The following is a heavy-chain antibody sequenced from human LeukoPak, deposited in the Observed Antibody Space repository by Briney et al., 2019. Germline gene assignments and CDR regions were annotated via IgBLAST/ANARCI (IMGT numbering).Heavy chain of an antibody. J-gene: IGHJ6*03. CDR2: IYISGSGST. V-gene: IGHV4-4*07. D-gene: IGHD6-19*01. CDR1: GGSISSYY. CDR3: ARDKRVAVAGTYIYYYYMDV. Sequence: PSETLSLTCTVSGGSISSYYWSWIRQPAGKGLEWIGRIYISGSGSTNYNPSLKSRVTMSVDTSKNQFSLKLSSVTAADTAVYYCARDKRVAVAGTYIYYYYMDVWGNGTTVTITS.